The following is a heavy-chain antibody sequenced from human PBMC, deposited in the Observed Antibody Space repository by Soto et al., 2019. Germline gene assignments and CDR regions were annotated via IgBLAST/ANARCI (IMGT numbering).Heavy chain of an antibody. CDR3: AKGSHYDILTAYHAFDY. D-gene: IGHD3-9*01. CDR1: GFTFSTYG. Sequence: GGSLRLSCAASGFTFSTYGMHWVRQAPGKGLEWVAVIWYDGSNKYYADSVKGRFTISRDNSKNTLYLQMNSLRAEDTALYYCAKGSHYDILTAYHAFDYWGPGTLVTVSS. J-gene: IGHJ4*02. CDR2: IWYDGSNK. V-gene: IGHV3-33*06.